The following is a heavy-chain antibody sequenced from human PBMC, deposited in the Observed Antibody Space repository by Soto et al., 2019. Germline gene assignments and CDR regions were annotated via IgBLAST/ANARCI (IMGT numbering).Heavy chain of an antibody. CDR2: INPNSGGT. V-gene: IGHV1-2*04. D-gene: IGHD6-13*01. Sequence: VKVSCKASGYTFTGYYMHWVRQAPGQGLEWMGWINPNSGGTNYAQKFQGWVTMTRDTSISTAYMELSRLRSDDTAVYYCARDVVAAAGTGYYFDYWGQGTLVTVS. CDR1: GYTFTGYY. CDR3: ARDVVAAAGTGYYFDY. J-gene: IGHJ4*02.